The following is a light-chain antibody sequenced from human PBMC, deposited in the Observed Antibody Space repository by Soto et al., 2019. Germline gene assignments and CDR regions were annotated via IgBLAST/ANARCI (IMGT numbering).Light chain of an antibody. CDR1: SSDVGGYNY. Sequence: QSALTQPPSASGSPGQSVTISCTGTSSDVGGYNYVSWYQQHPGKVPKLMIYEVSKRPSGVPDRFSGSKSGNTASLTVSGLQAEDEADYYCSSYAGSNNLVFGRGTKLTVL. CDR2: EVS. CDR3: SSYAGSNNLV. V-gene: IGLV2-8*01. J-gene: IGLJ2*01.